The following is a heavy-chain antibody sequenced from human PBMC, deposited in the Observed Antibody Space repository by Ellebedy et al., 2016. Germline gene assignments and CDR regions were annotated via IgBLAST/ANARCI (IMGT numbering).Heavy chain of an antibody. CDR3: AKDRDDDGDYVFDS. D-gene: IGHD4-17*01. V-gene: IGHV3-23*01. Sequence: GGSLRLSXTASGFTFSSYVMSWVRQAPGKGLKWVSGISRSGDSTYYADSEKGRFTISRDNPKNTLYLQMNSLRAEDTAVYYCAKDRDDDGDYVFDSWGQGTLVTVSS. CDR2: ISRSGDST. J-gene: IGHJ4*02. CDR1: GFTFSSYV.